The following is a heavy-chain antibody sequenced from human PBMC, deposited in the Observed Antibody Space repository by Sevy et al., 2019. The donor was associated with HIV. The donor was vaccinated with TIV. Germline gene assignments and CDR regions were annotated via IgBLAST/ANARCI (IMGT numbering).Heavy chain of an antibody. CDR1: GYTFTGYY. D-gene: IGHD3-3*01. V-gene: IGHV1-2*02. CDR3: SRTGGGPYSASVLYSSTGMDV. CDR2: INPNSGGT. Sequence: ASVKVSCKASGYTFTGYYMHWVRQAPGQGLEWMGWINPNSGGTNYAQKFQGRVTMTRDTSISTAYMELSRLRSDDTAVYYCSRTGGGPYSASVLYSSTGMDVWGQGTTVTVSS. J-gene: IGHJ6*02.